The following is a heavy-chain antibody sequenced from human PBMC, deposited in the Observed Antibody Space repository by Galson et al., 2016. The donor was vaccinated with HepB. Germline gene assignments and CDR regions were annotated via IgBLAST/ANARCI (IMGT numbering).Heavy chain of an antibody. D-gene: IGHD3-22*01. J-gene: IGHJ4*02. Sequence: SVKVSCKASGYTFTSYYIHWVRQAPGQGLEWMGLISPSGGGTTYAQKFQDRVAMTRDTSTTTVYMELSSLRSEDTAVYYCARDLDVYDSGGLDYWGQGTLVPVSS. CDR1: GYTFTSYY. V-gene: IGHV1-46*01. CDR3: ARDLDVYDSGGLDY. CDR2: ISPSGGGT.